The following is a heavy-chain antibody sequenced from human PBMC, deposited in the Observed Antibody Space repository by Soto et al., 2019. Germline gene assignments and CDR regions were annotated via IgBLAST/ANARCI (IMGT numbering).Heavy chain of an antibody. J-gene: IGHJ5*02. Sequence: PSETLSLTCTVSGGSISSGGYYWSWIRQHPGKGLEWIGYIYYSGSTYYNPSLKSRVTISVDTSKNQFSLKLSSVTAADTAVYYCARVHDYGEGVFDPWGQGTLVTVSS. V-gene: IGHV4-31*03. CDR1: GGSISSGGYY. CDR2: IYYSGST. D-gene: IGHD4-17*01. CDR3: ARVHDYGEGVFDP.